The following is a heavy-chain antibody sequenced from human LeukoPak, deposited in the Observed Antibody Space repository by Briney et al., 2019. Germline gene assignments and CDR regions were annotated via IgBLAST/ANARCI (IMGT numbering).Heavy chain of an antibody. CDR3: AREAAAEDYGDYGPIDI. CDR2: IIPNFGTR. J-gene: IGHJ3*02. Sequence: ASVKVSCKASGYSFTSYYMHWVRQAPGQGLEWMGGIIPNFGTRNYAEKFQGRVTITADKSTNTAYMELSSLRSEDTAVYYCAREAAAEDYGDYGPIDIWGQGTMVTVSS. D-gene: IGHD4-17*01. CDR1: GYSFTSYY. V-gene: IGHV1-46*01.